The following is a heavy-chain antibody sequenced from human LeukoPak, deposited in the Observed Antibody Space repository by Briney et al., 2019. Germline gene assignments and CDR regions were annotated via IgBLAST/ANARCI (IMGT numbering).Heavy chain of an antibody. CDR2: INTKGET. J-gene: IGHJ4*02. D-gene: IGHD2-21*01. CDR3: AASNDAKIAPFDH. CDR1: GVSMSAYQ. Sequence: SETLSLTRTVSGVSMSAYQWSWVRQSPEKGLEWIGCINTKGETSYNPSLKSRVTTSVDTSKSQFSLRLTSVTAADTAVYYCAASNDAKIAPFDHWGQGAPVTVSS. V-gene: IGHV4-4*09.